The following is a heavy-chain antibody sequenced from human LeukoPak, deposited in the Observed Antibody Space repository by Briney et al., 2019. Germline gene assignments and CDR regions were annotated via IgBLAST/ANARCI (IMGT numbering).Heavy chain of an antibody. V-gene: IGHV3-7*01. CDR2: IKPDGSEK. Sequence: PGGSLRLSCAASGFTSTNYWMSWVRQAPGKGLEWVANIKPDGSEKYYVDSVKGRFTIFRDNAKNPLYLQMNSLRAEDTAVYYCARDYYYGSGSYLKWGQGTLVTVSS. CDR1: GFTSTNYW. CDR3: ARDYYYGSGSYLK. D-gene: IGHD3-10*01. J-gene: IGHJ4*02.